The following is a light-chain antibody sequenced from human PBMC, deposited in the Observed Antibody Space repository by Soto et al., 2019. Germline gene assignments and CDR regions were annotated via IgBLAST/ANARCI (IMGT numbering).Light chain of an antibody. V-gene: IGKV1-33*01. CDR2: DAA. CDR1: QDSSNY. J-gene: IGKJ2*01. CDR3: QQYDNRPPYT. Sequence: DIQMTQSPSSLSASVGDRITITCQASQDSSNYLNWYQQKPGKDTKLLIYDAANLETGVPSRFSGSGSGTDFTFTISRLPPEDIATYYCQQYDNRPPYTLGQGTKLEIK.